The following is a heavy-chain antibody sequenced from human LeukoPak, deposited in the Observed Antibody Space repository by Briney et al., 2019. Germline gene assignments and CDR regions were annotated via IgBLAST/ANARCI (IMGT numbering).Heavy chain of an antibody. J-gene: IGHJ4*02. CDR3: ARDQTYYYDSSGYYPFDY. CDR1: GYIFTSYG. Sequence: ASVKVSCKASGYIFTSYGISWVRQAPGQGLEWMGWISAYNGNTNYAQKLQGRVTMTTDTSTSTAYMEVRSLRSDDTAVYYCARDQTYYYDSSGYYPFDYWGQGTLVTVSS. D-gene: IGHD3-22*01. CDR2: ISAYNGNT. V-gene: IGHV1-18*01.